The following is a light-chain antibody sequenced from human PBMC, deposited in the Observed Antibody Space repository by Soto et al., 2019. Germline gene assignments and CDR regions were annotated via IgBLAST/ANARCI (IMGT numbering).Light chain of an antibody. CDR1: TSDVGGYNY. J-gene: IGLJ3*02. CDR3: SSYTTSSTSGCV. CDR2: AVR. Sequence: QSAMTQPASVSGSPGQSLTISCTGPTSDVGGYNYVSWYQQHTGKAPKLIIYAVRNRPSGVSNRFSGYQSGNTASRTISGLQAEDEADYYCSSYTTSSTSGCVFGVGTKLTVL. V-gene: IGLV2-14*01.